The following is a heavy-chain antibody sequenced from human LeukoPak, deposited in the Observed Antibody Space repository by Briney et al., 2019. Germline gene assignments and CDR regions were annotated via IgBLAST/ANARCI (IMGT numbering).Heavy chain of an antibody. CDR1: GFIVTNNY. CDR3: ARDPPAVLIDTYG. D-gene: IGHD2-8*01. V-gene: IGHV3-66*01. CDR2: VYSGGST. J-gene: IGHJ4*02. Sequence: GGSLRLSCTASGFIVTNNYINWVRQAPGKGLEWVSLVYSGGSTYYADSVKGRFTISRDNSKNMVYLQMNNLRAEDTATYYFARDPPAVLIDTYGWGQGTLVTVSS.